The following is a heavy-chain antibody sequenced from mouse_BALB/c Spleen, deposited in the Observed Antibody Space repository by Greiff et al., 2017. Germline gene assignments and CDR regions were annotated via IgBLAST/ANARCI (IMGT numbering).Heavy chain of an antibody. Sequence: EVKLMESGPGLVKPSQSLSLTCTVTGYSITSDYAWNWIRQFPGNKLEWMGYISYSGSTSYNPSLKSRISITRDTSKNQFFLQLNSVTTEDTATYYCARDRDYDGRDAPMDYWGQGTSVTVSS. D-gene: IGHD2-4*01. CDR3: ARDRDYDGRDAPMDY. V-gene: IGHV3-2*02. CDR2: ISYSGST. J-gene: IGHJ4*01. CDR1: GYSITSDYA.